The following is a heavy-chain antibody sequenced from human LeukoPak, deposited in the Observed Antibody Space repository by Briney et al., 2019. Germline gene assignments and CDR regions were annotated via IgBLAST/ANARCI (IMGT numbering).Heavy chain of an antibody. CDR1: GASISSGGYY. Sequence: PSQTLSLTCTVSGASISSGGYYWSWIRQHPGKCLEWIGYIYYSGSTYYNPSLKSRVTISVDTSKNQFSLKLSSVTAADTAVYYCARDAANEGSSGYYGRAFDIWGQGTMVTVSS. J-gene: IGHJ3*02. CDR2: IYYSGST. D-gene: IGHD3-22*01. CDR3: ARDAANEGSSGYYGRAFDI. V-gene: IGHV4-31*03.